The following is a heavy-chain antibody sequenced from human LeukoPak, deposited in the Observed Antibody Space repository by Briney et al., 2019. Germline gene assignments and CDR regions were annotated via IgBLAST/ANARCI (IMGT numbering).Heavy chain of an antibody. Sequence: GGSLRLSCAASGFTFSSSAMQWVRQAPGKGLEWVAFIRFDGSIKDYGDSVKGRFTISRDNSRNTVYLQMNSLRFEDTAVYYCASVVIADNHWGQGTLVTVSS. J-gene: IGHJ5*02. V-gene: IGHV3-30*02. CDR1: GFTFSSSA. D-gene: IGHD2-21*01. CDR3: ASVVIADNH. CDR2: IRFDGSIK.